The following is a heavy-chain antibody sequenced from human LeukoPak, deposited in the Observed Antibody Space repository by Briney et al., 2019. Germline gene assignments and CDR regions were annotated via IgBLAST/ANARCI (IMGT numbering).Heavy chain of an antibody. V-gene: IGHV4-59*01. CDR2: IYYSGST. Sequence: SETLSLTCTVSGGSISSYYWSWIRQPPGKGLEWIGYIYYSGSTNYNPSLQSRVTISVDTSKNQFSMKLSSVTAAETAVYYCAREGSSGWYDRGAFDIWGQGTMVTVSS. CDR1: GGSISSYY. J-gene: IGHJ3*02. D-gene: IGHD6-19*01. CDR3: AREGSSGWYDRGAFDI.